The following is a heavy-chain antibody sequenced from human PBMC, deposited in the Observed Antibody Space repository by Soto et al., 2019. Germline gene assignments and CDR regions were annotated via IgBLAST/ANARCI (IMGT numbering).Heavy chain of an antibody. CDR3: TTAACGGDCYSPSY. V-gene: IGHV3-15*07. D-gene: IGHD2-21*02. CDR1: GFTFSNAW. CDR2: IKSKTDGGTT. Sequence: SLRLSCAASGFTFSNAWMNWVRQAPGKGLEWVGRIKSKTDGGTTDYAAPVKGRFTISRDDSKNTLYLQMNSLKTEDTAVYYCTTAACGGDCYSPSYWGQGTLVTVSS. J-gene: IGHJ4*02.